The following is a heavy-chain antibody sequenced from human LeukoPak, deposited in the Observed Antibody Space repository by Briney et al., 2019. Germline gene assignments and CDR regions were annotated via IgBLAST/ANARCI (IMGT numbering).Heavy chain of an antibody. D-gene: IGHD6-19*01. J-gene: IGHJ4*02. CDR1: GFTFSSYA. V-gene: IGHV3-23*01. Sequence: SGGSLRLSCAASGFTFSSYAMSWVRQAPGKGLEWVSAISGSGGSTYYADSVKGRFTISRDNSKNTLYLQMNSLRAEDTAVYYCAKDLDVAVAGRIFDYWGQGTLVTVSS. CDR3: AKDLDVAVAGRIFDY. CDR2: ISGSGGST.